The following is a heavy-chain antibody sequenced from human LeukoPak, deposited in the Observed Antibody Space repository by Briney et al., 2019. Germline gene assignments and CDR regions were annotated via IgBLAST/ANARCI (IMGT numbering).Heavy chain of an antibody. CDR3: AKWGGIVVVIHPKTAFDF. CDR2: IYTSGST. Sequence: SETLSLTCTVSGGSISSYYWSWIRQPAGKGLEWIGRIYTSGSTNYNPSLKSRVTMSVDTSKNQFSLKLSSVTAADTAVYYCAKWGGIVVVIHPKTAFDFWGQGTMVTVSS. V-gene: IGHV4-4*07. J-gene: IGHJ3*01. CDR1: GGSISSYY. D-gene: IGHD3-22*01.